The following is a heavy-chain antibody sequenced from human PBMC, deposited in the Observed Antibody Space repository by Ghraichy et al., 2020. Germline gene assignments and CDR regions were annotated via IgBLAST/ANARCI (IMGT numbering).Heavy chain of an antibody. CDR3: ARDVLMVYAHYDY. J-gene: IGHJ4*02. Sequence: GSLRLSCAASGFTFSDYYMSWIRQAPGKGLEWVSYISSSGSTIYYADSVKGRFTISRDNAKNSLYLQMNSLRAEDTAVYYCARDVLMVYAHYDYWGQGTLVTVSS. CDR2: ISSSGSTI. CDR1: GFTFSDYY. V-gene: IGHV3-11*01. D-gene: IGHD2-8*01.